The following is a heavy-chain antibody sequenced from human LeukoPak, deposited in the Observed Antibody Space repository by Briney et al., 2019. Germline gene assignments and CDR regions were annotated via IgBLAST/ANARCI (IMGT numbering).Heavy chain of an antibody. J-gene: IGHJ4*02. CDR3: VRDLGGRSGH. Sequence: GGSLRLSCAASGFTFQNYAMSWVRQAPGKGLEWASSISGSGPSTDYADSVKGRFTISRDKSKNTLYLQMNSLRAEDTAVYYCVRDLGGRSGHWGQGTLVTVSS. CDR1: GFTFQNYA. D-gene: IGHD1-26*01. CDR2: ISGSGPST. V-gene: IGHV3-23*01.